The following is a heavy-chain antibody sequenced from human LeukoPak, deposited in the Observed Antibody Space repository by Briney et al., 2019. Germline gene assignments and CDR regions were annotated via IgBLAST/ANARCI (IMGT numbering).Heavy chain of an antibody. J-gene: IGHJ4*02. V-gene: IGHV1-69*13. D-gene: IGHD1-26*01. CDR1: GGTFSSYA. Sequence: ASVKVSCKASGGTFSSYAISWVRQAPGQGLEWMGGIIPIFGTANYAQKFQGRVTITADESTCTAYMELSSLRSEDTAVYYCARLSGSYYGFYYFDYWGQGTLITVSS. CDR2: IIPIFGTA. CDR3: ARLSGSYYGFYYFDY.